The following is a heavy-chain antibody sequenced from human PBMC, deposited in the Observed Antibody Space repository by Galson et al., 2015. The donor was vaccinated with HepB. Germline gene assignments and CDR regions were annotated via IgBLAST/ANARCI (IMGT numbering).Heavy chain of an antibody. V-gene: IGHV1-18*04. CDR1: GYTFTSYG. J-gene: IGHJ6*02. Sequence: QSGAEVKKPGESLRISCKASGYTFTSYGISWVRQAPGQGLEWMGWISAYNGNTNYAQKLQGRVTMTTDTSTSTAYMELRSLRSDDTAVYYCARDAFCSSTSCYAARGLYYYYYYGMDVWGQGTTVTVSS. CDR3: ARDAFCSSTSCYAARGLYYYYYYGMDV. D-gene: IGHD2-2*01. CDR2: ISAYNGNT.